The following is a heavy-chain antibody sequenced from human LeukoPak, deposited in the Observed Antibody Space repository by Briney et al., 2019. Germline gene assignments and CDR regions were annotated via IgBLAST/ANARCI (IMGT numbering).Heavy chain of an antibody. CDR3: ARVYYYGSGSSFWYFDL. Sequence: SETLSLTCTVSGGSISSSSYYWGWIRQSPGKGLEWIGYIYHGGSPYFNPSLKSRITMSLDRSKNQFSLQLTSVTAADTAVYYCARVYYYGSGSSFWYFDLWGRGTLVTVSS. CDR2: IYHGGSP. CDR1: GGSISSSSYY. V-gene: IGHV4-30-2*06. D-gene: IGHD3-10*01. J-gene: IGHJ2*01.